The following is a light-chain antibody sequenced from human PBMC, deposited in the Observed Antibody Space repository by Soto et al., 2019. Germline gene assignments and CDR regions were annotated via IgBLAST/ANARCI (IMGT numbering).Light chain of an antibody. CDR1: QSVSSSY. CDR2: GAS. J-gene: IGKJ5*01. Sequence: EIVLTQSPGTLSLSPGERATLSCRASQSVSSSYLAWYQQKPGQAPRLLIYGASSRATGSPDRFSGSGSGTDFTLTIGRLEPEDFAVYYCQQYGSSITFGQGTRLEIK. V-gene: IGKV3-20*01. CDR3: QQYGSSIT.